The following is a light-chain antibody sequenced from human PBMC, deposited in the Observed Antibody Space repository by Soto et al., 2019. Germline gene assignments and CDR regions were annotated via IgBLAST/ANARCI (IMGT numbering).Light chain of an antibody. CDR1: QNINRY. Sequence: DIQMTQSPSTLSEFVGDTVTITCRASQNINRYLAWYQQKPGKAPKLLIYDSSTLERGVPSRFNASGSATAFTLNIRSLQPEDFAPYHCQQYYTSSPLTSGGGTKVDIK. J-gene: IGKJ4*01. CDR3: QQYYTSSPLT. V-gene: IGKV1-5*01. CDR2: DSS.